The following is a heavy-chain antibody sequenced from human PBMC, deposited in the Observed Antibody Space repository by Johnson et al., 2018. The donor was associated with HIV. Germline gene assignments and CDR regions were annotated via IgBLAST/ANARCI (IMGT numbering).Heavy chain of an antibody. J-gene: IGHJ3*02. Sequence: QVQLVESGGGLVQPGRSLRLSCVGSGFTFSSYGMHWVRQAPGKGLEWVAVIASGGGHEVYADSVRVRFTISRDNSKNTLYLQMNSLRPDDTAVYFCARDRPYSSSGRGAFDIWGQGTMVTVSS. V-gene: IGHV3-30*03. D-gene: IGHD6-13*01. CDR2: IASGGGHE. CDR3: ARDRPYSSSGRGAFDI. CDR1: GFTFSSYG.